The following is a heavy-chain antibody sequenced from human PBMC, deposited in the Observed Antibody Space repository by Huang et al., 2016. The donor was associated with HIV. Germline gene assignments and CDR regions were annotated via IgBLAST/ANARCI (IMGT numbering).Heavy chain of an antibody. CDR3: ARPSDAAMIRDYYYPMDV. D-gene: IGHD5-18*01. V-gene: IGHV1-69*01. Sequence: QVQLVQSEAEVKKPGSSVKVSCKASGGTFSTFGLSWVRQASGRGLEWMAGIIPSFNTPYSAQKCQGRVTLTADESTNTASMELNSLTFEDTAVYYCARPSDAAMIRDYYYPMDVWGQGTTVTVS. CDR2: IIPSFNTP. CDR1: GGTFSTFG. J-gene: IGHJ6*02.